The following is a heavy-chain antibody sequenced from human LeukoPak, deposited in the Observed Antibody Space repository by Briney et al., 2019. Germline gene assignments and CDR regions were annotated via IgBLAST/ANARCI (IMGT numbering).Heavy chain of an antibody. Sequence: SETLSLTCTVSGGSISSYYWSWIRQPPGKGLEWIGYIYYSGSTNYNPSLKSRVIISADTSKNQFSLKLSSVTAADTAVYYCARVEGDYYYDSSARFNPWGQGTLVTVSS. CDR1: GGSISSYY. V-gene: IGHV4-59*01. CDR3: ARVEGDYYYDSSARFNP. J-gene: IGHJ5*02. D-gene: IGHD3-22*01. CDR2: IYYSGST.